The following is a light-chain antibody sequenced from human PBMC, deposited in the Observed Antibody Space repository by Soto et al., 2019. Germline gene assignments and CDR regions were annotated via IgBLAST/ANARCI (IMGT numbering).Light chain of an antibody. CDR3: SSYTCSSTIYV. CDR1: SSDVGGYNY. Sequence: QSALTQPASVSGSPGQSITISCTGTSSDVGGYNYVSWYQQHPGKAPKLMIYDVSNRPSGVSNRFSGSKSGNTASLTISGIQAEYVVDYYWSSYTCSSTIYVFGTGTKVTVL. J-gene: IGLJ1*01. V-gene: IGLV2-14*01. CDR2: DVS.